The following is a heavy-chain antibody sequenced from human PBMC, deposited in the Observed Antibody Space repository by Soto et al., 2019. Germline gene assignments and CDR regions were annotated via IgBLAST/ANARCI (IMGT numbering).Heavy chain of an antibody. CDR2: ISYDGNSK. J-gene: IGHJ3*02. Sequence: QVQLVESGGGVVQPGNSLRLSCAASGFIFSGYAMHWVRQAPGKGLEWVAVISYDGNSKTYADFVKGRFAISRDNSKNTLYLQMNSLRPDETAVYYCARRNYYHGSDYFNDALYIWGQGTMVTVSS. V-gene: IGHV3-30*09. D-gene: IGHD3-22*01. CDR1: GFIFSGYA. CDR3: ARRNYYHGSDYFNDALYI.